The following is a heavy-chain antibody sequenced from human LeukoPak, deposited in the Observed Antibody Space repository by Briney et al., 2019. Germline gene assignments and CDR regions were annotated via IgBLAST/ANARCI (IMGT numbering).Heavy chain of an antibody. V-gene: IGHV3-64D*09. J-gene: IGHJ4*02. CDR3: VKDRWVDY. Sequence: GGSLRLSCSVSGFTFSTYAMHWVRQAPGKGLEYVSSISSDGGKTYYADSVKGRFTIARDNSKNTLYLQMSSLRAEDTAVYSCVKDRWVDYWGQGALVTVSS. CDR2: ISSDGGKT. D-gene: IGHD1-26*01. CDR1: GFTFSTYA.